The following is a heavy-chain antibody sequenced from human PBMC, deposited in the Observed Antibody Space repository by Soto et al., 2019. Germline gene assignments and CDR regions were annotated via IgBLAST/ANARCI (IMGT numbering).Heavy chain of an antibody. J-gene: IGHJ4*02. Sequence: QVQLVQSGAEVKKPGASVKVSCKASGYTFTNFGISWVRQAPGQGLEWTGRISAYNGNTNYAQKFQGRVTMSPNTSTSTTHMELRSPRSDGTALYYWGIGGTPIDYWGQGTLVTVSS. D-gene: IGHD3-16*01. CDR1: GYTFTNFG. CDR2: ISAYNGNT. CDR3: GIGGTPIDY. V-gene: IGHV1-18*01.